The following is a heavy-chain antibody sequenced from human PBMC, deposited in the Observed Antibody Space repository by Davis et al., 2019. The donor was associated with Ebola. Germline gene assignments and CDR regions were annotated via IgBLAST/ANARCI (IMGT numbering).Heavy chain of an antibody. CDR2: INPSGGST. D-gene: IGHD3-10*01. CDR3: ARSAERRYGSGSYYKSPLQY. Sequence: ASVKVSCKASGYTFTSYYMHWVRQAPGQGLEWMGIINPSGGSTSYAQKFQGRVTMTRDTSTSTVYMELSSLRSEDTAVYYCARSAERRYGSGSYYKSPLQYWGQGTLVTVSS. J-gene: IGHJ4*02. CDR1: GYTFTSYY. V-gene: IGHV1-46*01.